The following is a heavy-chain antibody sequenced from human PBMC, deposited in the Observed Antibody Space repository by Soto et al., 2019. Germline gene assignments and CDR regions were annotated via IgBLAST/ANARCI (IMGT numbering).Heavy chain of an antibody. D-gene: IGHD3-3*01. Sequence: SETLSLTCALYGGSFDGYYWGWMRQSPGKGLEWIGEIHHSGSTKYNPSLKSRVSLSVDTSTKQFSLKMTSMTAADRGVYYCARGVDSWSGYLFWGQGTPVTVSS. CDR1: GGSFDGYY. J-gene: IGHJ4*02. CDR2: IHHSGST. CDR3: ARGVDSWSGYLF. V-gene: IGHV4-34*01.